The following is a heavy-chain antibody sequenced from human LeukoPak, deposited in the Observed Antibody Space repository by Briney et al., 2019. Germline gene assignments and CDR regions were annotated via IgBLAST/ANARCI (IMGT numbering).Heavy chain of an antibody. CDR1: GGTFSSYA. CDR2: IIPIFGTA. CDR3: ASASSWGNWFDP. D-gene: IGHD6-13*01. Sequence: ASVKVSCRASGGTFSSYAISWVRQAPGQGLEWMGGIIPIFGTANYAQKFQGRVTIIADESTSTAYMELSSLRSEDTAVYYCASASSWGNWFDPWGQGTLVTVSS. J-gene: IGHJ5*02. V-gene: IGHV1-69*13.